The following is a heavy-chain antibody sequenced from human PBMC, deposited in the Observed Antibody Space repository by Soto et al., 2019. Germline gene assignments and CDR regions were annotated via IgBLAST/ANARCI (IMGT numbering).Heavy chain of an antibody. CDR3: ARDRGEYTSSWFWYFSH. CDR2: LNIAGTI. D-gene: IGHD6-13*01. Sequence: QLQESGPGLVKPSETLSLTCSVSGASISSFNWNWVRQPAGKGPEWFGRLNIAGTINYNPSLKSRITISMDTSKNQISLHLRSMTAADTAIYYCARDRGEYTSSWFWYFSHWGHGTLVTVSS. J-gene: IGHJ2*01. CDR1: GASISSFN. V-gene: IGHV4-4*07.